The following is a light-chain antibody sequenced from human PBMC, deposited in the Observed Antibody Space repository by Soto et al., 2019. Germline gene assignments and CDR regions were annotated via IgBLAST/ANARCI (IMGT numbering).Light chain of an antibody. V-gene: IGKV3-11*01. CDR1: QSISSS. J-gene: IGKJ4*01. CDR3: QQRSNWPALT. Sequence: EIVLTQSPATLSLSPGERAILSCRASQSISSSLAWYQEKPGQGPRLLIYDVSNRATGIPARFSGSGSGTDFSLTISSLEPEDFAVYYCQQRSNWPALTFGGGTNVESK. CDR2: DVS.